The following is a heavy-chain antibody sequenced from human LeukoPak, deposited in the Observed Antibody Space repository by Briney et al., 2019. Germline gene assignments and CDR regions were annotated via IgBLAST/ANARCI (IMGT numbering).Heavy chain of an antibody. J-gene: IGHJ4*02. V-gene: IGHV3-73*01. D-gene: IGHD2-2*01. CDR2: IRTKANNYAT. CDR1: GITFSGST. CDR3: SRHEAMPGDY. Sequence: GGSLRLSCAASGITFSGSTVHWVRQASGKGLDWVGHIRTKANNYATAYAASVKGRFTISRDDSKNTAYLQMNSLKIEDTAVYYCSRHEAMPGDYWGQGTLVTVSS.